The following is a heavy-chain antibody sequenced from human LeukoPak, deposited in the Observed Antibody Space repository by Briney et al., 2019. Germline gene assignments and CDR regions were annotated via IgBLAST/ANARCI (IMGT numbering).Heavy chain of an antibody. D-gene: IGHD2-8*01. CDR3: AKDGVVLMVYDNWFDP. J-gene: IGHJ5*02. Sequence: GGSLRLSCAASGFTFSDYYMSWIRQAPGKGLEWVSYISSSGSTIYYADSVKGRFTISRDNSKNTLYLQMNSLRAEDTAVYYCAKDGVVLMVYDNWFDPWGQGTLVTVPS. CDR1: GFTFSDYY. CDR2: ISSSGSTI. V-gene: IGHV3-11*01.